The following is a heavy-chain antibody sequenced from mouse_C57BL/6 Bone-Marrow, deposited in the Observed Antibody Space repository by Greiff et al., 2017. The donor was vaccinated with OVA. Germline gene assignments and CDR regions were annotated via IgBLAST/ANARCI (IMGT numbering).Heavy chain of an antibody. Sequence: EVKLVESGGGLVKPGGSLKLSCAASGFTFSDYGMHWVRQAPEKGLEWVAYISSGSSTIYYADTVKGRFTIFRDNAKNTLFLQMTSLRSEDTAMYYWARGAVVARCYAMDYWGQGTSVTVSS. CDR2: ISSGSSTI. CDR1: GFTFSDYG. D-gene: IGHD1-1*01. J-gene: IGHJ4*01. CDR3: ARGAVVARCYAMDY. V-gene: IGHV5-17*01.